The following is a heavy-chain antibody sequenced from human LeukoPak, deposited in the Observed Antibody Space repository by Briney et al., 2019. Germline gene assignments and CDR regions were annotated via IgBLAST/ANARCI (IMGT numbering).Heavy chain of an antibody. CDR1: GGTFSSYA. CDR3: ATYTAMVLFDY. CDR2: IIPIFGTA. Sequence: SVKVSCKASGGTFSSYAISWMRQAPGQGLEWMGGIIPIFGTANYAQKFQGRVTITADESTSTAYMELSSLRSEDTAVYYCATYTAMVLFDYWGQGTLVTVSS. J-gene: IGHJ4*02. D-gene: IGHD5-18*01. V-gene: IGHV1-69*01.